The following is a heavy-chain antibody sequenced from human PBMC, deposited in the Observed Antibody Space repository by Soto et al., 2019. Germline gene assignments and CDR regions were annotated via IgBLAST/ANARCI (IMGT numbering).Heavy chain of an antibody. V-gene: IGHV3-30*18. CDR3: SKDNPAVHY. CDR1: GFTFSNYA. J-gene: IGHJ4*02. CDR2: ITSDGSDK. Sequence: QVQLVDSGGGVVQPGRSLRLSCAASGFTFSNYAMHWVRQAPGKGLEWVAIITSDGSDKYYADSVTGRFTISRDDSKNTLYLQMNSLTPEDTAVYYCSKDNPAVHYWGQGALVTVSS.